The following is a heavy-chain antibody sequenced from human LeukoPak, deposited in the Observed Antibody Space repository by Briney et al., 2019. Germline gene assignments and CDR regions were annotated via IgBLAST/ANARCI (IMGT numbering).Heavy chain of an antibody. V-gene: IGHV1-2*02. D-gene: IGHD2-8*01. J-gene: IGHJ6*03. CDR3: ARALGYCTNGVCYSGMDA. CDR2: INPNSGGT. CDR1: GYTFTGYY. Sequence: ASVKVSCKASGYTFTGYYMHWVRQAPGQGLEWMGWINPNSGGTNYAQKFQGRVTMTRDTSISTAYMELSRLRSDDTAVYYCARALGYCTNGVCYSGMDAWGKGTTVTVSS.